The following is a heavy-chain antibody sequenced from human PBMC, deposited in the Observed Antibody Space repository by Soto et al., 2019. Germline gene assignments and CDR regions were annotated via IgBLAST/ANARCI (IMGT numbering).Heavy chain of an antibody. J-gene: IGHJ4*02. Sequence: GGSLRLSCAASGFTFSDYYMSWIRQAPGKGLEWVSYISSSGSTIYYADSVKGRFTISRDNAKNSLYLQMNSLRAEDTAVYYCASLIAVAGPNPLDYWGQGTLVTVSS. V-gene: IGHV3-11*01. CDR1: GFTFSDYY. CDR3: ASLIAVAGPNPLDY. D-gene: IGHD6-19*01. CDR2: ISSSGSTI.